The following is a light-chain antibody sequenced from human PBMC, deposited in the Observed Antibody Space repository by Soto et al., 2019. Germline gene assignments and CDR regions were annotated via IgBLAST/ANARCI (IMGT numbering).Light chain of an antibody. J-gene: IGKJ4*01. CDR1: QSVSGY. Sequence: EIVLTQSPDTLSLSPGERATLSCRASQSVSGYLGWYQQKPGQAPRLLIYDASNRAYGVPARFRGSGSGTEFTLTISSLQSEDSAVYYCQQYNDLVTFGGGTKVEIK. V-gene: IGKV3-11*01. CDR2: DAS. CDR3: QQYNDLVT.